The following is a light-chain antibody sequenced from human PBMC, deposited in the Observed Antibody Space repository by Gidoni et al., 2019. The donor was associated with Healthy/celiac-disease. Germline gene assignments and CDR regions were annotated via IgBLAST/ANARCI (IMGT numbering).Light chain of an antibody. V-gene: IGLV2-8*01. Sequence: QSALTQPPSASGSPGPSVTISCTGTSSDVGGYNYVSWYQQHPGKAPKLMIYEVSKRPSGVPDRLFGSKSGNTASLTVSGLQAEDEADYYCSSYAGSNNVVFGGGAKLTVL. CDR3: SSYAGSNNVV. CDR2: EVS. CDR1: SSDVGGYNY. J-gene: IGLJ2*01.